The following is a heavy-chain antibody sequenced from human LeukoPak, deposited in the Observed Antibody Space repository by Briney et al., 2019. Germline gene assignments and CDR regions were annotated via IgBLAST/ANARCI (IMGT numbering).Heavy chain of an antibody. D-gene: IGHD3-22*01. CDR1: GGSIRSYY. V-gene: IGHV4-59*08. Sequence: SETLSLTCTVSGGSIRSYYGSWIRQPPGKGLEWIGYIYYSGSTNYNPSLKSRVTISVDTSKNQFSLKLSSVTAADTAVYYCARYKEDYYDSSGYYSTRDAFDIWGQGTMVTVSS. J-gene: IGHJ3*02. CDR2: IYYSGST. CDR3: ARYKEDYYDSSGYYSTRDAFDI.